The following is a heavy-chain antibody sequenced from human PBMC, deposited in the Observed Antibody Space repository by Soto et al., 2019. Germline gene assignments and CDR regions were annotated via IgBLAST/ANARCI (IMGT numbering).Heavy chain of an antibody. CDR2: VSYSGRT. J-gene: IGHJ4*02. Sequence: SETLSLTCTVSGGSISNSYWNWIRQSPEKGLEWIGYVSYSGRTNYNPSLQSRVTISVDTPKSQFSLRLSSVTAADTAIYYCAIDSRGWYFFDYWGQGTRVTVSS. CDR3: AIDSRGWYFFDY. CDR1: GGSISNSY. D-gene: IGHD6-19*01. V-gene: IGHV4-59*01.